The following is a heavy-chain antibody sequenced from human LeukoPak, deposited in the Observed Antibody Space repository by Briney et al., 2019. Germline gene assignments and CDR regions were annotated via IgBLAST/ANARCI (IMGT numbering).Heavy chain of an antibody. CDR2: ISGSGDST. Sequence: GGSLRLSCAASGFTFSSYAMSWVRQAPGKGLEWVSTISGSGDSTYYADSVKGRFTISRDNSKNTLHLQMNSLRAEDTAVYYCAHRKATSWAHDYWGQGTLVTVSS. CDR1: GFTFSSYA. V-gene: IGHV3-23*01. J-gene: IGHJ4*02. CDR3: AHRKATSWAHDY. D-gene: IGHD2-2*01.